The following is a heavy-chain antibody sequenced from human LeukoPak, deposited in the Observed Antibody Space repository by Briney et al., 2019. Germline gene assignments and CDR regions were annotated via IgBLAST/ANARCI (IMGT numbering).Heavy chain of an antibody. CDR2: IYTSGST. Sequence: SETLSLTCTVSGASISSGSYYWSWIRQPAGKGLEWIGRIYTSGSTDYNPSLKSRVSISADTSKNQFSLKLSSVTAADTAVYYCARDLTVNECAFDIWGQGTMVTVSS. V-gene: IGHV4-61*02. CDR3: ARDLTVNECAFDI. CDR1: GASISSGSYY. J-gene: IGHJ3*02. D-gene: IGHD4-17*01.